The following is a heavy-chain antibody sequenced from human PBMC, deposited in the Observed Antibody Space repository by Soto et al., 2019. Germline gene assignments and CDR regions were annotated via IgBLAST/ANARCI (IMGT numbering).Heavy chain of an antibody. J-gene: IGHJ4*02. CDR3: ARHPGYAVPTVYATHYFNY. Sequence: QLQLQESGPGLVKPSETLSLTCTVSGDSISSNNYYCARIRQPPGKGLEWIGSIYYTGSTYYNPSLKSRVAMSVDTSETRFSLRLSSVTAADTAVYYCARHPGYAVPTVYATHYFNYWGQGILVTVST. CDR2: IYYTGST. CDR1: GDSISSNNYY. D-gene: IGHD2-8*01. V-gene: IGHV4-39*01.